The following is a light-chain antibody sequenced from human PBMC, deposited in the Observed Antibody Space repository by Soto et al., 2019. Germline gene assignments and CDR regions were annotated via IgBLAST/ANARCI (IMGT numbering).Light chain of an antibody. J-gene: IGKJ2*01. CDR3: QQFNSYPYT. Sequence: DIQLTQSPSFLSASVGDRVTITCRASQGISSYLAWYQQKPGKAPKLLIYAASTVQSGVPSRFSGSGSGTEFTLTIGSLQPEDFATYYCQQFNSYPYTFGQGTELEIK. V-gene: IGKV1-9*01. CDR2: AAS. CDR1: QGISSY.